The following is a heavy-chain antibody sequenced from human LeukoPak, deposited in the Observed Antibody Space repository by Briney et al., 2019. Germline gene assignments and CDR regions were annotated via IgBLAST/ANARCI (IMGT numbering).Heavy chain of an antibody. D-gene: IGHD6-19*01. CDR3: ARERSSGSNFYHYIDV. V-gene: IGHV4-34*10. CDR1: GGSSSGTY. J-gene: IGHJ6*03. CDR2: FYYSGGT. Sequence: EPLSLTCGVYGGSSSGTYWSWIRQPPGKGLGWSGEFYYSGGTNYNHSLKSRVTMSVDTSKNQFSLKLSSVTDAATAVYYRARERSSGSNFYHYIDVGGKGNTVTIPS.